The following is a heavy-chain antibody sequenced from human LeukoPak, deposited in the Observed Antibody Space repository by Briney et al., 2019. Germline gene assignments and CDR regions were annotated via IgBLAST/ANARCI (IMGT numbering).Heavy chain of an antibody. CDR3: ARDLMVGATTFDY. CDR2: ISYDESNR. J-gene: IGHJ4*02. CDR1: GFTFSSYP. V-gene: IGHV3-30*09. Sequence: GGSLRLSCAASGFTFSSYPMHWVRQAPGKGLEWVAVISYDESNRYYADSVKGRFAISRDNAKNSLYLQMNSLRAEDTAVYYCARDLMVGATTFDYWGQGTLVTVSS. D-gene: IGHD1-26*01.